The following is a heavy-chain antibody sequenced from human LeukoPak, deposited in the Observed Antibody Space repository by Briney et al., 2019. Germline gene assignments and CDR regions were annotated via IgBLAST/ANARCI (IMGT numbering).Heavy chain of an antibody. CDR2: ISGSGGST. V-gene: IGHV3-23*01. D-gene: IGHD2-8*02. Sequence: GGSLRLSCAASGFTFSSYAMSWVRQAPGKGLEWVSAISGSGGSTYYADSVKGRFTISRDNSKNTLYLQMNSLRAEDTAVYYCARDPWSYYYYYGMDVWGQGTTVTVSS. CDR1: GFTFSSYA. J-gene: IGHJ6*02. CDR3: ARDPWSYYYYYGMDV.